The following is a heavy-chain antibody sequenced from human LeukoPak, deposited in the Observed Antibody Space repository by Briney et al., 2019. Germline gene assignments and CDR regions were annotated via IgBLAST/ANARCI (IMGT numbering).Heavy chain of an antibody. CDR1: GFTYTSYA. CDR2: IHNRHGGT. J-gene: IGHJ4*02. Sequence: GGSLRLSCAASGFTYTSYAMSWVPQAPEKGLEWVLNIHNRHGGTYYADSVKGRFTISRDDSPITLYLQMNSLRDADTVVYFCARGLYGDYADYWGQGSLVTVSS. CDR3: ARGLYGDYADY. V-gene: IGHV3-23*05. D-gene: IGHD4-17*01.